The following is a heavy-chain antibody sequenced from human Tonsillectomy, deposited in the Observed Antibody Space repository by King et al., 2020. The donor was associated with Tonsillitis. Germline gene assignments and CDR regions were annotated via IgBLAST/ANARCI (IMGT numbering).Heavy chain of an antibody. V-gene: IGHV3-33*01. J-gene: IGHJ4*02. D-gene: IGHD2-15*01. CDR2: IWYDGNNK. CDR1: GFNFSSYG. CDR3: ATDYCSGGSCYYFDS. Sequence: VKLVESGGGVVQPGRSLRLSCATSGFNFSSYGMHWVRQAPGKGLEWVGVIWYDGNNKYYTDSVKGRFTISRDNSKNTVFLQMNSLRAEDTAVYKCATDYCSGGSCYYFDSWGQGTLVTVSS.